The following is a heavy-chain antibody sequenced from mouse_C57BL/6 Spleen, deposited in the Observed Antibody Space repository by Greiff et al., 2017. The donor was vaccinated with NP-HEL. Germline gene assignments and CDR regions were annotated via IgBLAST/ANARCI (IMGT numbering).Heavy chain of an antibody. D-gene: IGHD2-14*01. J-gene: IGHJ1*03. Sequence: EVQLQESGAELVKPGASVKLSCTASGFNINDYYMHWVKQRPEQGLEWIGRIDPEDGETKYAPNFQGKATITADTSSTTAYLQLSSLTSEDTAVYYCARSTTGYFDVWGTGTTVTVSS. CDR2: IDPEDGET. CDR1: GFNINDYY. V-gene: IGHV14-2*01. CDR3: ARSTTGYFDV.